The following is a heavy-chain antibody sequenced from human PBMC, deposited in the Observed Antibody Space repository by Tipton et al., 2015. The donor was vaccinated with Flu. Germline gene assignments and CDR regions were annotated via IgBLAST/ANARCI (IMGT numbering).Heavy chain of an antibody. V-gene: IGHV4-34*01. J-gene: IGHJ5*02. CDR2: ITHSGSP. CDR1: GGSFSGYY. Sequence: TLSLTCAVYGGSFSGYYWSWIRQPPGKGLEWIGEITHSGSPNNNPSLKSRVTISIDTSKNQFSLNMRSVTAADMAVYYCARRDYSNYVSDPKSWFDPWGQGTRVAVSS. CDR3: ARRDYSNYVSDPKSWFDP. D-gene: IGHD4-11*01.